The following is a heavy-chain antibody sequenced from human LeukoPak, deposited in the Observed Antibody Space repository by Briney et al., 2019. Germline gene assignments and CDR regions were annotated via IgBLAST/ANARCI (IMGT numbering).Heavy chain of an antibody. Sequence: PSETLSLTCAVSGGSISSSNWWSWVRQPPGKGLEWIGEIYHSGSTNYNPSLKSRVTISVDKSKNQFSLKLSSVTAADTAVYYCAREDGSGSYPPLSYWGQGTLVTVSS. CDR2: IYHSGST. CDR1: GGSISSSNW. D-gene: IGHD3-10*01. J-gene: IGHJ4*02. V-gene: IGHV4-4*02. CDR3: AREDGSGSYPPLSY.